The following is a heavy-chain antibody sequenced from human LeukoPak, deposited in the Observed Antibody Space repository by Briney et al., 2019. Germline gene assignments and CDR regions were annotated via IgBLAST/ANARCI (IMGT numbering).Heavy chain of an antibody. CDR3: ARVREYYDSSGYYFYYFDY. CDR2: IYYSGST. D-gene: IGHD3-22*01. J-gene: IGHJ4*02. V-gene: IGHV4-59*01. Sequence: PSETLSLTCTVSGGSISSYYWSWIRQPPGKGLEWIGYIYYSGSTNYNPSLKSRVTISVDTSKNQFSLKLSSVTAADTAVYYCARVREYYDSSGYYFYYFDYWGQGTPVTVSS. CDR1: GGSISSYY.